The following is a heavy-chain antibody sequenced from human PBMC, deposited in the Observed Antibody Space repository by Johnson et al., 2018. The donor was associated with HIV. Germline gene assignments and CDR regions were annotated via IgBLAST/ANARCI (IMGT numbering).Heavy chain of an antibody. J-gene: IGHJ3*02. CDR1: GITVSSNY. Sequence: QVQLVESGGGLVQPGGSLRLSCAASGITVSSNYMSWVRQAPGKGLEWVAVISYDGSNKYYADSVKGRFTISRDNSKNTLFLQMNSLRAEETALYYCANLNDYGDDWGPDALDIWGQGTMVRVSS. CDR2: ISYDGSNK. D-gene: IGHD4-17*01. CDR3: ANLNDYGDDWGPDALDI. V-gene: IGHV3-30*18.